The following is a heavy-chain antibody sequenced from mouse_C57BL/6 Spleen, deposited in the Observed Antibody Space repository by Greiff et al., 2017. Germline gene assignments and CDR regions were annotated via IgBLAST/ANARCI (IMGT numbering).Heavy chain of an antibody. D-gene: IGHD1-1*01. V-gene: IGHV3-6*01. CDR3: ARDYGSSYNAY. J-gene: IGHJ3*01. CDR1: GYSITSGYY. CDR2: ISYDGSN. Sequence: EVKLMESGPGLVKPSQSLSLTCSVTGYSITSGYYWNWIRQFPGNKLEWMGYISYDGSNNYNPSLKNRISITRDTSKNQFFLKLNSVTTEDTATYYCARDYGSSYNAYWGQGTLVTVSA.